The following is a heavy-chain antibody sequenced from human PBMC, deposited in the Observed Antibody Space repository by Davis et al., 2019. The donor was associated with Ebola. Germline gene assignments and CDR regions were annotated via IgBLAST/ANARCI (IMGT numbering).Heavy chain of an antibody. J-gene: IGHJ5*02. D-gene: IGHD1-26*01. CDR1: GCSISGYY. CDR3: WRDEGGDGGSYL. CDR2: MFTSGNT. V-gene: IGHV4-4*07. Sequence: PSETLSLTCTVSGCSISGYYWPWIRQPAGKGLEWIGRMFTSGNTNYKHDSPSLKIHFTLSLDTSKNKFSLKLFSVTAADTAGDYGWRDEGGDGGSYLWGQGTLVTVSS.